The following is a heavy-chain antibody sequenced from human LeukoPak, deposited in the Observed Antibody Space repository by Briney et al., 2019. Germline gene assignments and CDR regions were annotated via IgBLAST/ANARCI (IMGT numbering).Heavy chain of an antibody. Sequence: SVKVSCKASGGTFSSYAISWVRQAPGQGLEWMGGIIPIFGTANYAQKFQGRVTITADESTSTAYMELSSLRSEDTAVYYCARGRMAVAGSYEYWGQGTLVTVSS. V-gene: IGHV1-69*01. J-gene: IGHJ4*02. CDR1: GGTFSSYA. CDR3: ARGRMAVAGSYEY. CDR2: IIPIFGTA. D-gene: IGHD6-19*01.